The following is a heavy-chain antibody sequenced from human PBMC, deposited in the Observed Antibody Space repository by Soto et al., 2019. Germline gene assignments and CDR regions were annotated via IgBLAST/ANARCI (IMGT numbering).Heavy chain of an antibody. D-gene: IGHD3-16*01. V-gene: IGHV3-30*18. CDR1: GFTFSSYG. Sequence: GSLRLSCAASGFTFSSYGMHWVRQAPGKGLEWVAVISYDGSNKYYADSVKGRFTISRDNSKNTLYLQMNSLRAEDTAVYYCAKDQWGRIGPTFYYYSGMYGWGQGTKVTVAS. CDR3: AKDQWGRIGPTFYYYSGMYG. CDR2: ISYDGSNK. J-gene: IGHJ6*02.